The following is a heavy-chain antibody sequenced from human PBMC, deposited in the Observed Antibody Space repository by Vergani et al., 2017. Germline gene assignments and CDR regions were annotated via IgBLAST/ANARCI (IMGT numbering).Heavy chain of an antibody. CDR1: GYTFTSYD. CDR2: MNPNSGNT. Sequence: QVQLVQSGAEVKKPGASVKVSCKASGYTFTSYDINWVRQATGQGLEWMGWMNPNSGNTGYAQKFQGRVTMTRNTSISTAYMELSSLRSEDTAVYYCAREGDSSGYYYPRYYYYGMDVWGQGTTVTVSS. CDR3: AREGDSSGYYYPRYYYYGMDV. V-gene: IGHV1-8*01. D-gene: IGHD3-22*01. J-gene: IGHJ6*02.